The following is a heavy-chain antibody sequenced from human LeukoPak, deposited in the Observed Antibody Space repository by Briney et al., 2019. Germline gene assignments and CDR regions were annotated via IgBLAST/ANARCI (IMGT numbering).Heavy chain of an antibody. V-gene: IGHV4-59*12. CDR1: GGSISSYY. CDR2: IYNSGST. D-gene: IGHD3-10*01. J-gene: IGHJ6*03. Sequence: SETLSLTCTVSGGSISSYYWNWIRQPPGKGLEWIGYIYNSGSTNNNPSLKSRVTISVDTSMKQFSLKLSSVTAADTAVYYCARTRNYGSGSYGTVYYYYYYMDVWGKGTTVTISS. CDR3: ARTRNYGSGSYGTVYYYYYYMDV.